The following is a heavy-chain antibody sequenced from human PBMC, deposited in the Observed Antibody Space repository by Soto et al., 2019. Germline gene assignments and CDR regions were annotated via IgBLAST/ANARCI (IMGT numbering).Heavy chain of an antibody. J-gene: IGHJ3*02. CDR3: ARPIYDSSGFDAFDI. CDR2: IYYSGST. D-gene: IGHD3-22*01. Sequence: SETLSLTCTVSGGSISSYYWSWIRQPPGKGLEWIGYIYYSGSTNYNPSLKSRVTISVDTSKNQFSLKLSSVTAADTAVYYCARPIYDSSGFDAFDIWGQGTMVTVSS. CDR1: GGSISSYY. V-gene: IGHV4-59*08.